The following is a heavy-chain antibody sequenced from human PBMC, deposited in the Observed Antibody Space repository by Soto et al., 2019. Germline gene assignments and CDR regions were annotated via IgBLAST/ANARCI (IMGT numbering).Heavy chain of an antibody. CDR1: GGSITSSSYY. J-gene: IGHJ6*02. CDR2: IYYSGST. Sequence: QLQLQESGPGLVKPSETLSLTCTVSGGSITSSSYYWGWIRQPPGKGLEWIGSIYYSGSTYYNPSPKSRVTISVDTSKSQCSLRLSSVTAADTAVYYCAKVGIPWYYYGMDVWGQGTTVTVSS. D-gene: IGHD5-18*01. V-gene: IGHV4-39*01. CDR3: AKVGIPWYYYGMDV.